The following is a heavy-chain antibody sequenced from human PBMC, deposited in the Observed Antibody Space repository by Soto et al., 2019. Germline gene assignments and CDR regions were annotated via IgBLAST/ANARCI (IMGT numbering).Heavy chain of an antibody. CDR2: ISYDGTYK. J-gene: IGHJ6*02. D-gene: IGHD5-12*01. CDR3: ANEVDVAFSSLQYGMDV. V-gene: IGHV3-30*14. CDR1: GFTFNNFA. Sequence: QVQLVESGGGVVQPGRSLRLSCVGSGFTFNNFAMHWVRQAPGKGLEWVAFISYDGTYKYYADSVRGRFTVYRDNSKSTLFLQMNSLKFEDTAVYVCANEVDVAFSSLQYGMDVWGQGTTVTVSS.